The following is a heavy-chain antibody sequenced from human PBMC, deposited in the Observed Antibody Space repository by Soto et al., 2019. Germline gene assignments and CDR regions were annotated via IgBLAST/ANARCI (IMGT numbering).Heavy chain of an antibody. CDR1: GFSFSRYA. Sequence: EVQLLESGAGLVQPGGSLRLSCSASGFSFSRYAMMWVRQAPGKGQEWVAGMTGSGGDIRYADSVNGQFTISKDNSKNTLYLQMNSLRAEDTAIYYCAKDAVYNDGLWLVANWGQGTLVTVSS. V-gene: IGHV3-23*01. CDR3: AKDAVYNDGLWLVAN. D-gene: IGHD5-12*01. CDR2: MTGSGGDI. J-gene: IGHJ4*02.